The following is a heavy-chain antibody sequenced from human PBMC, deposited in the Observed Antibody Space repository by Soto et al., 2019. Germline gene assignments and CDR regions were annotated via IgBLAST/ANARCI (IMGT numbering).Heavy chain of an antibody. CDR3: AREAYYDSSGDDAFDI. Sequence: QVQLQESGPGLVKPSQTLSLTCTVSGGSISSGGYYWSWIRQHPGKGLEWIGYSYYSGSTYYNPSLKSRVTISVDTSKNQFSLKLSPVTAADTAVYYCAREAYYDSSGDDAFDIWGQGTMVTVSS. D-gene: IGHD3-22*01. V-gene: IGHV4-31*03. CDR2: SYYSGST. CDR1: GGSISSGGYY. J-gene: IGHJ3*02.